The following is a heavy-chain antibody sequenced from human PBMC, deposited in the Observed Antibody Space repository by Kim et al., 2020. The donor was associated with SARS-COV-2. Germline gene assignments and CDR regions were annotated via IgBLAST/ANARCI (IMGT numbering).Heavy chain of an antibody. CDR2: TYYRSKWYY. CDR3: ASGGRGGCTSSRCYFNT. CDR1: GDSVSSNSGA. D-gene: IGHD2-2*01. Sequence: SQTLSLTCAISGDSVSSNSGAWNWIRQSPSRGLEWLGRTYYRSKWYYDYAVSVKSRITINADTSKNQFSLQLNSVTPEDTAVYYCASGGRGGCTSSRCYFNTWGQGTLVTVSS. J-gene: IGHJ5*02. V-gene: IGHV6-1*01.